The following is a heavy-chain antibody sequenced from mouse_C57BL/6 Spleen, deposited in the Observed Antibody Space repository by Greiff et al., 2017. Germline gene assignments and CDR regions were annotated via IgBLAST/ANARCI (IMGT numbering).Heavy chain of an antibody. CDR3: ASLTYGSSLE. CDR2: IWTGGGT. CDR1: GFSFTSYS. Sequence: VKLMESGPGLVAPSQCLSITCTVSGFSFTSYSISWVRQPPGKGLEWIGVIWTGGGTNYNSALKSILSISKDNSKSQVFLKMNSLQTDDTARYCCASLTYGSSLEWGQGTLVTVSA. J-gene: IGHJ3*02. D-gene: IGHD1-1*01. V-gene: IGHV2-9-1*01.